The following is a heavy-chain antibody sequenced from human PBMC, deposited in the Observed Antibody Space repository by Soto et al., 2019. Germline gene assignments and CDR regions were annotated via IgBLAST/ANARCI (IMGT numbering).Heavy chain of an antibody. Sequence: PSETLSLTCTVSGGSTSSYYWSWIRQPPGKGLEWIGYIYYSGSTNYNPSLKSRVTISSDTSKNQFSLKLSSVTAADTAVYYCARDKHTSGFYALDYWGQGTLVTVSS. V-gene: IGHV4-59*01. CDR2: IYYSGST. CDR1: GGSTSSYY. CDR3: ARDKHTSGFYALDY. J-gene: IGHJ4*02. D-gene: IGHD3-22*01.